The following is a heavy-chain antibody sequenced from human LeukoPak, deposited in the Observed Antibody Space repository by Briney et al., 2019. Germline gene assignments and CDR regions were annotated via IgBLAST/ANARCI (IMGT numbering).Heavy chain of an antibody. CDR2: ISGSGGST. Sequence: GGSLRLSCAASGFTFSSYAMSWVRQAPGKGLEWVSAISGSGGSTYYADSVKGRFTISGDNSKNTPYLQMNSLRAEDTAVYYCAKDLWGGYDFDYWGQGTLVTVSS. J-gene: IGHJ4*02. CDR1: GFTFSSYA. V-gene: IGHV3-23*01. D-gene: IGHD3-16*01. CDR3: AKDLWGGYDFDY.